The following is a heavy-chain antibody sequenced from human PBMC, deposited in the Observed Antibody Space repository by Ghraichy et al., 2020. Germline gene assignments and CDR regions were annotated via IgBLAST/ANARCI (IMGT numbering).Heavy chain of an antibody. CDR3: ARTCSSTSCYPYYYGMDV. D-gene: IGHD2-2*01. CDR1: GGSFSGYY. J-gene: IGHJ6*02. V-gene: IGHV4-34*01. Sequence: SETLSLTCAVYGGSFSGYYWSWIRQPPGKGLEWIGEINHSGSTNYNPSLKSRVTISVDTSKNQFSLKLSSVTAADTAVYYCARTCSSTSCYPYYYGMDVWGQGTTVTVSS. CDR2: INHSGST.